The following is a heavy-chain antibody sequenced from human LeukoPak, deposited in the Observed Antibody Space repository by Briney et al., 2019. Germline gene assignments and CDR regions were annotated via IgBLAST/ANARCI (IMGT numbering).Heavy chain of an antibody. CDR1: GFTVSSNY. J-gene: IGHJ4*02. Sequence: GGSLRLSCAASGFTVSSNYMSWVRQAPGKGLEWVSVIYSGGSTYYADSVKGRFTISRDNSKNTLYLQMNSLRAEDTAVYYCAGGSRDGYNLGVFVYWGQGTLVTVTS. D-gene: IGHD5-24*01. V-gene: IGHV3-66*01. CDR3: AGGSRDGYNLGVFVY. CDR2: IYSGGST.